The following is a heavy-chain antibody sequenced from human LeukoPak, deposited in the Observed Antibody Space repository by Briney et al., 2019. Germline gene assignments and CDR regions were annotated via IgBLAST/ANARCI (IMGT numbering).Heavy chain of an antibody. CDR3: TTRLQHHFDY. V-gene: IGHV3-23*01. CDR1: GFTVSSNY. J-gene: IGHJ4*02. D-gene: IGHD2-15*01. Sequence: GGSLRLSCAASGFTVSSNYMSWVRQAPGQGLEWVSTISDPHSGSQTHYADSVKGRFTISRDDSQNTVYLQMDSLRAEDTAVYYCTTRLQHHFDYWGQGTQVTVSS. CDR2: ISDPHSGSQT.